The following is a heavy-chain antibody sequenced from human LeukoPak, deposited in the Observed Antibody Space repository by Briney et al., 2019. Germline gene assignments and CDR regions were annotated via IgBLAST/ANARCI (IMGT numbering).Heavy chain of an antibody. D-gene: IGHD5-18*01. CDR3: AMRGYSYGYLYYYYMDV. V-gene: IGHV1-24*01. J-gene: IGHJ6*03. CDR2: FDPEDGET. CDR1: GYTLTELS. Sequence: ASVKVSCKVSGYTLTELSMHWVRQAPGKGLEWMGGFDPEDGETIYAQKFQGRVTMTEDTSTDTAYMELSSLRSEDTAVYYCAMRGYSYGYLYYYYMDVWGKGTTVTVSS.